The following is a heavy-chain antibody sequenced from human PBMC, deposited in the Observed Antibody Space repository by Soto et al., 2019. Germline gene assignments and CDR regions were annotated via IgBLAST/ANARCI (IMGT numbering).Heavy chain of an antibody. J-gene: IGHJ4*02. D-gene: IGHD6-19*01. CDR1: GGSFSGYY. CDR3: ARHAQYGSAWGGDY. Sequence: PSETLSLTCAVYGGSFSGYYWSWIRQPPGKGLEWIGEINHSGSTNYNPSLKSRVTISVDTSKNQFSLILTSVTATDSAVYYCARHAQYGSAWGGDYWGPGSLVTVSS. CDR2: INHSGST. V-gene: IGHV4-34*01.